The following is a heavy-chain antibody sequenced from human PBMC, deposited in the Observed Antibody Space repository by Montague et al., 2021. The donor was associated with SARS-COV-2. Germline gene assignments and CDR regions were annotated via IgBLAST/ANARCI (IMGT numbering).Heavy chain of an antibody. CDR3: ARRGYTGSDYFDY. D-gene: IGHD5-12*01. Sequence: SETLSLTCSVSGFSISSGFYWAWIRQPPGKGLEWIGTVYHSGYTHYNPSLKGRVTVSIDTSKNQFSLTVTSVTAADTAVYFCARRGYTGSDYFDYWGQGTLVTVSS. CDR2: VYHSGYT. CDR1: GFSISSGFY. V-gene: IGHV4-38-2*01. J-gene: IGHJ4*02.